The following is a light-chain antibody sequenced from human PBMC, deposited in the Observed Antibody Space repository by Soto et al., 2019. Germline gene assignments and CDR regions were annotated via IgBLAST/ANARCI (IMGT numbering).Light chain of an antibody. CDR1: SSNIGADND. Sequence: QSVLTQPPSVSGAPGQRVTLSCAGSSSNIGADNDVHWYQQVPGAAPKLLIYGNSNRPSGVPDRFSGSKSGTSASLAITGLQAEDEADYYCQSYDSSLSGSVFGGGTQLTVL. CDR2: GNS. J-gene: IGLJ7*01. CDR3: QSYDSSLSGSV. V-gene: IGLV1-40*01.